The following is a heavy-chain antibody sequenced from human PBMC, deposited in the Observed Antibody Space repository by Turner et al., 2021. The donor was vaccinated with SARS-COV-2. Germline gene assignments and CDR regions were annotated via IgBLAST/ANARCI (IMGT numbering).Heavy chain of an antibody. CDR3: ARAKGPSLYRSYYNPTFFDP. V-gene: IGHV4-34*01. Sequence: QVQLQQWGAGLLKNSETLSLTCDVHGGSFSGFYWTWIRQSPGKGLEWIGEINDSGSTTYNPSLKSRLTISVDTSKNQFSLKLTSVTAADTAVYYCARAKGPSLYRSYYNPTFFDPWGQGILVTVSS. D-gene: IGHD1-26*01. CDR1: GGSFSGFY. J-gene: IGHJ5*02. CDR2: INDSGST.